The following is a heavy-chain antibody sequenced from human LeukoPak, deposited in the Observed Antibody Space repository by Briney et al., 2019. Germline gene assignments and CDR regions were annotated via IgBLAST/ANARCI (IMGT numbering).Heavy chain of an antibody. J-gene: IGHJ4*02. CDR1: GGSISTYY. V-gene: IGHV4-59*12. CDR2: IYSSGSP. D-gene: IGHD6-13*01. CDR3: ARDLGSSWYLFDY. Sequence: SETLSLTCTVSGGSISTYYWSWIRQAPGKGLEWIGYIYSSGSPNYNPSLKSRVTISLDTSKNQFSLKLSSVTAADTAVYYCARDLGSSWYLFDYWGQGTLVTVSS.